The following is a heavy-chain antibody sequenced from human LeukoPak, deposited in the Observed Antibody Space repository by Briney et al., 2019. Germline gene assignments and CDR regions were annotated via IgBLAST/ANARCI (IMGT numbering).Heavy chain of an antibody. V-gene: IGHV3-30-3*01. CDR3: AREDYYDSSGLLDY. J-gene: IGHJ4*02. Sequence: PGGSLRLSCAASGFTFSSYAMHWVRQAPGKGLEWAAVISYDGSNKYYADSVKGRFTISRDNSKNTLYLQMNSLRAEDTAVYYCAREDYYDSSGLLDYWGQGTLVTVSS. CDR1: GFTFSSYA. CDR2: ISYDGSNK. D-gene: IGHD3-22*01.